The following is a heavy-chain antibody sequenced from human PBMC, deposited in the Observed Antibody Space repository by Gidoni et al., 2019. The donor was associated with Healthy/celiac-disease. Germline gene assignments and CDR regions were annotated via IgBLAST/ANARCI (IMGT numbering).Heavy chain of an antibody. V-gene: IGHV4-39*01. J-gene: IGHJ4*02. Sequence: QLQLQESGPGLVKPSETLSLTCTVSGGSISSSSYYWGWIRQPPGKGLEWIGSIYYSGSTYYNPSLKSRVTISVDTSKNQFSLKLSSVTAADTAVYYCARRRYGSGSDYWGQGTLVTVSS. D-gene: IGHD3-10*01. CDR2: IYYSGST. CDR1: GGSISSSSYY. CDR3: ARRRYGSGSDY.